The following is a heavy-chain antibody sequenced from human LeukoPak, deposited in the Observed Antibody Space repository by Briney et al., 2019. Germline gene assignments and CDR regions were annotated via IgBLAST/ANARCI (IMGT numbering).Heavy chain of an antibody. Sequence: ASVKVSCKASGYTFTGYYMHWVRQAPGQGLEWLGRINLNSGGTKYEQKFQGRVTLTRDTSISTAYMELSSLRSDDTAVYYCARGPIVSCSGDCSRFDYWGQGTLVTVSS. D-gene: IGHD2-21*02. J-gene: IGHJ4*02. V-gene: IGHV1-2*02. CDR2: INLNSGGT. CDR1: GYTFTGYY. CDR3: ARGPIVSCSGDCSRFDY.